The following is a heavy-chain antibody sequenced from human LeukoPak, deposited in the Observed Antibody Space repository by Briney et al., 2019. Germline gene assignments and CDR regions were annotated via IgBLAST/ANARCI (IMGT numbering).Heavy chain of an antibody. CDR3: ARDRDYSNYYPEFDP. J-gene: IGHJ5*02. Sequence: SETLSLTCAVSGGSISSGGYSWSWIRQPPGKGLEWIGYIYHSGSTYYNPSLKSRVTISVDRSKNQFSLKLSSVTAADTAVYYCARDRDYSNYYPEFDPWGQGTLVTVSS. D-gene: IGHD4-11*01. CDR1: GGSISSGGYS. CDR2: IYHSGST. V-gene: IGHV4-30-2*01.